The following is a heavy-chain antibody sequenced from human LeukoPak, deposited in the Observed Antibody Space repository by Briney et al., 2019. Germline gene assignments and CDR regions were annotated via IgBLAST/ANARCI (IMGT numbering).Heavy chain of an antibody. CDR2: IYSGGST. D-gene: IGHD5-18*01. Sequence: GGSLRLSCAASGFAVSGDYMSWVRQAPGTGLEWVSVIYSGGSTYYADSVKGRFTISRDNSKNTLYLQMNSLRAEDTAVYYCAREGSGYSYNYWGQGTLVTVSS. V-gene: IGHV3-53*01. J-gene: IGHJ4*02. CDR1: GFAVSGDY. CDR3: AREGSGYSYNY.